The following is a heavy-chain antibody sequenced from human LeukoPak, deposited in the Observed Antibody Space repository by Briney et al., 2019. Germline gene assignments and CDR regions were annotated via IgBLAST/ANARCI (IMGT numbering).Heavy chain of an antibody. V-gene: IGHV4-34*01. Sequence: SETPSLTCAVYGGSFSGYFWSWIRQPPGKGLEWIGEVNYNGSNYNPSLKSRVTISVDTSKNQFSLKLSSVTAADTAVYYCATEGQCGFTTCPGLQFWGQGILVSVSS. CDR3: ATEGQCGFTTCPGLQF. J-gene: IGHJ4*02. D-gene: IGHD2-2*01. CDR2: VNYNGS. CDR1: GGSFSGYF.